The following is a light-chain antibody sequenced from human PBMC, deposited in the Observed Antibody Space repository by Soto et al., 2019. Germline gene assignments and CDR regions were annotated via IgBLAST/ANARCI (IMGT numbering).Light chain of an antibody. CDR1: QILLHSNGYNY. J-gene: IGKJ3*01. V-gene: IGKV2-28*01. CDR2: LGS. Sequence: EIVMTQSPLSLPVTPGEPASISCRSSQILLHSNGYNYLDWYLQKPGQSPQLLIYLGSNRASGVPDRFSGSGSGTDFTLKISRVEAEDVGVYYCMQALQTPLTFGPGTKVDIK. CDR3: MQALQTPLT.